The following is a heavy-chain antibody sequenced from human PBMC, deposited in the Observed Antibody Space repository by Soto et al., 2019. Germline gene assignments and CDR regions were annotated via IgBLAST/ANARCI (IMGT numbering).Heavy chain of an antibody. V-gene: IGHV3-23*01. J-gene: IGHJ6*02. CDR3: AKDGATGNYYYYYGMDV. Sequence: GGSLRLSCAASGFTFSSYAMSWVRQAPGKGPEWVSAISGSGGSTYYADSVKGRFTISRDNSKNTLYLQMNSLRAEDTAVYYCAKDGATGNYYYYYGMDVWGQGTTVTVSS. D-gene: IGHD1-26*01. CDR1: GFTFSSYA. CDR2: ISGSGGST.